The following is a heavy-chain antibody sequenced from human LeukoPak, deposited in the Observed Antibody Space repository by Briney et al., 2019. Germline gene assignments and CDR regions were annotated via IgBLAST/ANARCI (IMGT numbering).Heavy chain of an antibody. CDR2: INWNGGST. Sequence: PGGSLRLSCAASGFTFDDYGMNWVRQAPGKGLEWVSGINWNGGSTGYADSVKGRFTISRDNAKNSLYLQMNSLRAEDTALYYCARATHYYESSGYDYWGQGTLVTVSS. CDR1: GFTFDDYG. J-gene: IGHJ4*02. V-gene: IGHV3-20*04. D-gene: IGHD3-22*01. CDR3: ARATHYYESSGYDY.